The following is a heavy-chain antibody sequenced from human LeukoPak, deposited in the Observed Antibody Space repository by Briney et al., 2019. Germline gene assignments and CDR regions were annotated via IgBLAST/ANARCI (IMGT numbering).Heavy chain of an antibody. J-gene: IGHJ4*02. V-gene: IGHV1-8*01. D-gene: IGHD3-22*01. CDR2: MNPNSGST. CDR1: GYTFTSYA. CDR3: ARAGAYYYDSSGYNSPQV. Sequence: GASVKVSCKASGYTFTSYAINWVRQATGQGLEWMGWMNPNSGSTGYAQKFQGRVTMTRNTSVSTAYMELSSLRSEDTAVYYCARAGAYYYDSSGYNSPQVWGQGTLVTVSS.